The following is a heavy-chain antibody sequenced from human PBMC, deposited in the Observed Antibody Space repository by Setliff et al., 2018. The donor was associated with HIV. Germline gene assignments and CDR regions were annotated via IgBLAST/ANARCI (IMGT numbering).Heavy chain of an antibody. V-gene: IGHV3-30*02. CDR3: ARGVPGICSGGTCYLDH. J-gene: IGHJ4*02. CDR1: GFTFSSYG. D-gene: IGHD2-15*01. Sequence: PGGSLRLSCAASGFTFSSYGMHWVRQAPGKGLEWVTFIRHEGINEDYRDSVKGRFSVSRDNSKNTVFLQMNSLRVEDTALYYCARGVPGICSGGTCYLDHWGQGTLVTVSS. CDR2: IRHEGINE.